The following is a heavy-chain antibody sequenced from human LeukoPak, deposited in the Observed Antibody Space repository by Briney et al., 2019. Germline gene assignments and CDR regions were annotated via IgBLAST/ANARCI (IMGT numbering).Heavy chain of an antibody. CDR1: GGTFSSYA. CDR3: AESRDGYINSLFDY. V-gene: IGHV1-69*06. CDR2: IIPIFGTA. D-gene: IGHD5-24*01. J-gene: IGHJ4*02. Sequence: ASVKVSCKASGGTFSSYAISWVRQAPGEGLEWIGRIIPIFGTANYAQTFQGRVTITADNSTITAYMELSSLRSEDTAVYYCAESRDGYINSLFDYWGQGTLVTVSS.